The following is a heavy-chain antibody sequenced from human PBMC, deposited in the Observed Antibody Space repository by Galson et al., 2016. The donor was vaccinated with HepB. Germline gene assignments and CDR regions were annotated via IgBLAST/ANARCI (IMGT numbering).Heavy chain of an antibody. V-gene: IGHV3-33*01. CDR2: VRYDGTNQ. J-gene: IGHJ3*02. Sequence: SLRLSCAASGFTFSNYGMHWFRQAPGKGLEWVAVVRYDGTNQDYADSVKGRFTISRDNSKNTLFLQMNSLRAEDTALYYCASAVRGYSVDIWGQGTMVTVSS. CDR1: GFTFSNYG. CDR3: ASAVRGYSVDI. D-gene: IGHD5-18*01.